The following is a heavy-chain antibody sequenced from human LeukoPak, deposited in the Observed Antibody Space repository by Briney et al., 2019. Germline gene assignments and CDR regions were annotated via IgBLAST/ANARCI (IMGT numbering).Heavy chain of an antibody. J-gene: IGHJ4*02. Sequence: SETLSLTCTVSGGSISSYYWSWIRQPPGNGLEWIGYIYTSGSTNYNPSLKSRVTISVDTSKNQFSLKLSSVTAADTAVYYCARHAERRGRTTYFDYWGQGTLVTVSS. CDR3: ARHAERRGRTTYFDY. D-gene: IGHD1-7*01. CDR2: IYTSGST. CDR1: GGSISSYY. V-gene: IGHV4-4*09.